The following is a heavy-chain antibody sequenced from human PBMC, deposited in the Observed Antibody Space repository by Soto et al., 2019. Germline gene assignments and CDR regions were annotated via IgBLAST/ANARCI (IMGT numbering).Heavy chain of an antibody. CDR3: ARDSPYYYGSGSYYPAYYFDY. Sequence: GGSLRLSCAASGFTFSSYWMSWVRQAPGKGLEWVANIKQDGSEKYYVDSVKGRFTISRDNAKNSLYLQMNSLRAEDTAVYYCARDSPYYYGSGSYYPAYYFDYWGQGTLVTVSS. CDR1: GFTFSSYW. CDR2: IKQDGSEK. J-gene: IGHJ4*02. V-gene: IGHV3-7*05. D-gene: IGHD3-10*01.